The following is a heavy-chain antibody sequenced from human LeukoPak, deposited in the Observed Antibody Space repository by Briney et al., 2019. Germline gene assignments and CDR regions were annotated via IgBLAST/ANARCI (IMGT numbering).Heavy chain of an antibody. D-gene: IGHD2-21*02. CDR1: GFTVSSNY. J-gene: IGHJ4*02. V-gene: IGHV3-53*05. Sequence: PGGSLRLSCAASGFTVSSNYMSWVRQAPGKGLEWVSVIYSGGSTYYADSVKGRFTISRDNSKNTLYLQMNSLRTEDTAVYYCASKWYCGGDCYYQIDFWGQGTLVTVSS. CDR2: IYSGGST. CDR3: ASKWYCGGDCYYQIDF.